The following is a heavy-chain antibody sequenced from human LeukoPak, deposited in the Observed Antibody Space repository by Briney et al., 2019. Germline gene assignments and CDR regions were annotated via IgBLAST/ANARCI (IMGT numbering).Heavy chain of an antibody. J-gene: IGHJ6*02. CDR1: GFTFSSYA. V-gene: IGHV3-23*01. CDR2: ISGSGGST. Sequence: PGGSLRLSCAASGFTFSSYAMSWVRQAPGKGLEWVSAISGSGGSTYYADSVKGRFTISRDNSKNTLYLQMNSLTAEDAAVYYCAKDHRPGDYAGRGYYYYGLGVWGQGTTVTVSS. CDR3: AKDHRPGDYAGRGYYYYGLGV. D-gene: IGHD4-17*01.